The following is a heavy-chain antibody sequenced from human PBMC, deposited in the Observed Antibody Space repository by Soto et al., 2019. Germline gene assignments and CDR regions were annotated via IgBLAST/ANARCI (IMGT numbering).Heavy chain of an antibody. CDR3: ARGGTSGWLKGAYDV. V-gene: IGHV1-69*01. D-gene: IGHD6-13*01. CDR2: IIPRFGSP. Sequence: QVQLVQSGAEVKKPGSSVKVSCKASGGTLNKHAITWVRRAPGQGLEWLGGIIPRFGSPNYPQKFQGRVTMTADDSTNTSHMELHSLTSDDTAVYYCARGGTSGWLKGAYDVLGQVTMVTVSS. CDR1: GGTLNKHA. J-gene: IGHJ3*01.